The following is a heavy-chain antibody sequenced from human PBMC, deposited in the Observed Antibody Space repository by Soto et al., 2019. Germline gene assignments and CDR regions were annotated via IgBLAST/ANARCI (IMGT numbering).Heavy chain of an antibody. CDR1: GFTFSDYW. CDR3: ARPARRESYFY. D-gene: IGHD2-21*01. V-gene: IGHV3-7*01. J-gene: IGHJ4*02. CDR2: VRQDGSDK. Sequence: GGSLRLSCAASGFTFSDYWMSWVRQAPGKGLEWVASVRQDGSDKYYVDSVKGRFTISRDNAKNSLYLQMNSLRAEDTAVYYCARPARRESYFYWGQGTLVTVSS.